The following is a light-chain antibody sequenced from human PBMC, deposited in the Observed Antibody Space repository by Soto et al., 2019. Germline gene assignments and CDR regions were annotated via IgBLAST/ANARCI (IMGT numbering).Light chain of an antibody. Sequence: ETVMTQSPATLSVSPCERATLSCRASHSVGNNLAWYQQKPGQAPRLLIYGASSRATGIPDRFSGTVSGTDFTLTISRLEPEDFAVYYCQQYGSSPITFGQGTRLEIK. J-gene: IGKJ5*01. V-gene: IGKV3-20*01. CDR1: HSVGNN. CDR3: QQYGSSPIT. CDR2: GAS.